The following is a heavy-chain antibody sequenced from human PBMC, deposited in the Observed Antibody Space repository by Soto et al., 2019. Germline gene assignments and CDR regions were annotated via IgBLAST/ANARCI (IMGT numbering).Heavy chain of an antibody. CDR3: ASPYYYDSSGYYDY. CDR2: IIPIFGTA. Sequence: SVKVSCKASGGTFSSYAISWVRQAPGQGLEWMGGIIPIFGTANYAQKFQGRVTITADESTSTAYMELSSLRSEDTAVYYCASPYYYDSSGYYDYWGQGTLVTVSS. CDR1: GGTFSSYA. D-gene: IGHD3-22*01. J-gene: IGHJ4*02. V-gene: IGHV1-69*13.